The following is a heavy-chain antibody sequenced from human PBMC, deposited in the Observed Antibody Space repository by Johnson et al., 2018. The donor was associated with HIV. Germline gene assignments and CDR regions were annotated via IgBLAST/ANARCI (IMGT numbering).Heavy chain of an antibody. J-gene: IGHJ3*02. Sequence: VQLVESGGGLIQPEGSLRLSCAASGFTFSNAWMSWVRQAPGKGLEWVGRIKSKTDGGTTDYAAPVKGRFTISRDDSKNTLYLQMNSLKTEDTAVYYCTTIWTTLGYCSGGSCDDAFDIWGQGTMVTVSS. CDR1: GFTFSNAW. CDR2: IKSKTDGGTT. V-gene: IGHV3-15*01. D-gene: IGHD2-15*01. CDR3: TTIWTTLGYCSGGSCDDAFDI.